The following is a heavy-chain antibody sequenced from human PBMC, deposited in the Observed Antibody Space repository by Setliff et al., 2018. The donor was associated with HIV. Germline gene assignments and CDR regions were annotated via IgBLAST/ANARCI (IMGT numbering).Heavy chain of an antibody. CDR1: GGSINSGTYY. CDR2: VYTSGSA. V-gene: IGHV4-61*02. Sequence: PSETLSLTCTVSGGSINSGTYYWSWIRQPAGKGLEWIGRVYTSGSANSNPSLTSRVTMSVDTSKNQFSLNLNSLTAADTAIYYCARGAEYPNWYFDLWGRGTLVTVSS. J-gene: IGHJ2*01. CDR3: ARGAEYPNWYFDL.